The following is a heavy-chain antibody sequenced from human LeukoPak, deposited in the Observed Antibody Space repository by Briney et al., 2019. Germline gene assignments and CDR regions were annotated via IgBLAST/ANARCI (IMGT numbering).Heavy chain of an antibody. CDR3: ASGYSYYYDMDV. CDR1: GGSISSSSYY. CDR2: IYYSGST. Sequence: PSETLSLTCTVSGGSISSSSYYWGWIRQPPGKGLEWIGSIYYSGSTYYNPSLKSRVTISVDTSKNQFSLKLSSVTAADTGVYYCASGYSYYYDMDVWGQGTTVTVSS. D-gene: IGHD3-22*01. V-gene: IGHV4-39*01. J-gene: IGHJ6*02.